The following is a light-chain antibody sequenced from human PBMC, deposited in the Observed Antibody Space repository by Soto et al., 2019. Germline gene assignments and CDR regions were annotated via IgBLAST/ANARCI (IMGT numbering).Light chain of an antibody. Sequence: AIRMTQSPSSLSASTGDRFTITCRSSQGISSYLAWYQQKPGKAPKLLIYAASTLQSGVPSRFSGSGSGTDFTLTISRLEPEDFAVYYCQQYGSSPSITFGQGTRLEI. V-gene: IGKV1-8*01. CDR3: QQYGSSPSIT. CDR1: QGISSY. CDR2: AAS. J-gene: IGKJ5*01.